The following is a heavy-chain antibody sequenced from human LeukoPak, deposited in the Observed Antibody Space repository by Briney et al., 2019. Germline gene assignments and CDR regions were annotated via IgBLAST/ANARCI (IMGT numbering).Heavy chain of an antibody. CDR2: INHSGST. J-gene: IGHJ4*02. CDR1: GGSISSYY. CDR3: ARSWYPSLYDY. D-gene: IGHD6-13*01. V-gene: IGHV4-34*01. Sequence: SETLSLTCTVSGGSISSYYWSWIRQPPGKGLEWIGEINHSGSTNYNPSLKSRVTISVDTSKNQFSLKLSSVTAADTAVYYCARSWYPSLYDYWGQGTLVTVSS.